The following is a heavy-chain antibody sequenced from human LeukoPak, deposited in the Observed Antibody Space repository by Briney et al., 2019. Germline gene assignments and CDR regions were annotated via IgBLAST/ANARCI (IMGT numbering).Heavy chain of an antibody. V-gene: IGHV3-48*04. Sequence: GGSLRLSCAASGFTFSSYSMNWVRQAPGKGLEWVSYIRSSSSTIYNADSVKGRFTISRDNAKNSLYLQMTSLRAEDTAVYYCAREGGYYDSSGYSSYFDYWGQGTLVTVSS. J-gene: IGHJ4*02. CDR2: IRSSSSTI. CDR1: GFTFSSYS. D-gene: IGHD3-22*01. CDR3: AREGGYYDSSGYSSYFDY.